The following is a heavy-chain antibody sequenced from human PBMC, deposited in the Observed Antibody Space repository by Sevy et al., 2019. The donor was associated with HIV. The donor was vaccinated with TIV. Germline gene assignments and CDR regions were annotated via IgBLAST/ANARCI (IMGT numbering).Heavy chain of an antibody. CDR1: GFTFRNAW. CDR3: STDIFVRSGYSYDFSTFNPDFPHNSGADV. D-gene: IGHD5-12*01. V-gene: IGHV3-15*01. Sequence: GGSLRLSCTASGFTFRNAWMTWVRQVPGKGLEWVGRIRNDPDGGTTDYAAPVRGRCTISRNDSQNTMYLQRNSLRSEDTALYYRSTDIFVRSGYSYDFSTFNPDFPHNSGADVWGQGTTVTVSS. J-gene: IGHJ6*02. CDR2: IRNDPDGGTT.